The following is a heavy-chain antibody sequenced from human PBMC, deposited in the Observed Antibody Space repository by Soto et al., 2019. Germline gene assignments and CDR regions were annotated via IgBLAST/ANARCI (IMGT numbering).Heavy chain of an antibody. CDR1: GGTFSSFP. J-gene: IGHJ6*02. CDR3: ARALYSNYNYYYYGMDV. Sequence: QVQLVQSGTEVKKPGSSVKVSCKTSGGTFSSFPIAWVRQAPGQGLEWVGGIIPVLGAPSYAQTFQGRVTITADESTSAAYLELSSLRSDDTAVYFCARALYSNYNYYYYGMDVWGQGTTVTVSS. V-gene: IGHV1-69*01. D-gene: IGHD4-4*01. CDR2: IIPVLGAP.